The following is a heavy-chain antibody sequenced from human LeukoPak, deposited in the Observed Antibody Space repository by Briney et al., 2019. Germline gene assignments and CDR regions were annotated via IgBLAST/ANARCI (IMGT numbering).Heavy chain of an antibody. CDR3: AREGGSTAMAYY. D-gene: IGHD5-18*01. J-gene: IGHJ4*02. CDR2: INHSGST. Sequence: PSETLSLTCAVYGGSFSGYYWSWIRQPPGKGLEWIGEINHSGSTNYNPSLKSRVTISVDTSKNQFSLKLSSVTAADTAVYYCAREGGSTAMAYYWGQGTLVTVSS. CDR1: GGSFSGYY. V-gene: IGHV4-34*01.